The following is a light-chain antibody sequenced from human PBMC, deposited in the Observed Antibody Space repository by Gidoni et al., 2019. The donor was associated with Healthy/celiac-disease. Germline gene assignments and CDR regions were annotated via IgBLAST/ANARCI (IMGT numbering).Light chain of an antibody. Sequence: DIQMTQSPSSLSASVGDRVTITFRASQSISSYLNWYQQKPGKAPKLRIYAASSLQSGVPSRFSGSGSGTDFTLTISSLQPEDFATYYCQQSYSTPWTFGQGTKVEIK. CDR3: QQSYSTPWT. CDR2: AAS. CDR1: QSISSY. V-gene: IGKV1-39*01. J-gene: IGKJ1*01.